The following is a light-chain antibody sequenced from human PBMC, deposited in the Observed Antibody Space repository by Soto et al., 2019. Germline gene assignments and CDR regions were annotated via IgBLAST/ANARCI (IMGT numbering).Light chain of an antibody. V-gene: IGKV3-11*01. CDR3: QQSTSSIT. Sequence: EIVLTQSPATLSLSPGERATLSCRASQSVANYLAWYQQKPGQTPRLLIFDASNRAPGIPARFSGSGSGTDFTLNISGLEPEDLGAYYCQQSTSSITFGQGTRLEIK. CDR1: QSVANY. CDR2: DAS. J-gene: IGKJ5*01.